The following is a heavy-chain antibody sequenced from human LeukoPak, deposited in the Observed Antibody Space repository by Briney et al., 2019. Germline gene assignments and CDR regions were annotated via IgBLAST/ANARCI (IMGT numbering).Heavy chain of an antibody. CDR3: ARASGYSSLEDAFDI. Sequence: GASVKVSCKASGYTFTSYAMHWVRQAPGQRLEWMGWINAGNGNTKCSQKFQGRVTITRDTSASTAYMELSSLRSEDTAVYYCARASGYSSLEDAFDIWGQGTMVTVSS. V-gene: IGHV1-3*01. J-gene: IGHJ3*02. D-gene: IGHD6-19*01. CDR2: INAGNGNT. CDR1: GYTFTSYA.